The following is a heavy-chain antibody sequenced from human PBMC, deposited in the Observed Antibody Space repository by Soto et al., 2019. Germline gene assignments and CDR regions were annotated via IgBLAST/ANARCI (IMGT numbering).Heavy chain of an antibody. Sequence: QVQLQESGPGLVKPSQTLSLTCTVSGDSISRGGYYYNWIRQLPGKGLEWIGYIYHSGSTNYNPSLKSRVTRAVDTSKNQLSRELRSVTAADTAVYHCVRDGAGGYGLGWFDPWGQGTLVTVSS. CDR3: VRDGAGGYGLGWFDP. J-gene: IGHJ5*01. V-gene: IGHV4-31*03. CDR2: IYHSGST. D-gene: IGHD2-15*01. CDR1: GDSISRGGYY.